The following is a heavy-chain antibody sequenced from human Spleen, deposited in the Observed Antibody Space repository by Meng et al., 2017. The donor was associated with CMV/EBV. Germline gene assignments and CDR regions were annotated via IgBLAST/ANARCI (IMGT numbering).Heavy chain of an antibody. CDR2: MSSSGSIT. CDR3: ARDSSGYDHDY. CDR1: GFTFSSYE. J-gene: IGHJ4*02. V-gene: IGHV3-48*03. Sequence: GESLKISCIASGFTFSSYEMIWVRQAPGKGLEWVSYMSSSGSITHYADSVKGRFTISRDNPKNSLYLQMNSLRVEDTAVYYCARDSSGYDHDYWGQGTLVTVSS. D-gene: IGHD5-12*01.